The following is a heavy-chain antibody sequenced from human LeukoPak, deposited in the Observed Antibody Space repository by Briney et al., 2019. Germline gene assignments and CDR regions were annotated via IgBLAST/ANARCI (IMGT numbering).Heavy chain of an antibody. CDR2: ISYDGSNK. Sequence: GRSLRLPCAASGFTFSSYGMHWVRQAPGKGLEWVAVISYDGSNKYYADSVKGRFTISRDNSKNTLYLQMNSLRAEDTAVYYCAKGVWFGELSNGMDVWGQGTTVTVSS. CDR3: AKGVWFGELSNGMDV. V-gene: IGHV3-30*18. D-gene: IGHD3-10*01. J-gene: IGHJ6*02. CDR1: GFTFSSYG.